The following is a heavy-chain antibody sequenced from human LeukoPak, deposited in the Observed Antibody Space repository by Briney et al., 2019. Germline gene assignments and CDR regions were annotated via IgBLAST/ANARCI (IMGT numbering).Heavy chain of an antibody. Sequence: SVEGRFTISRDNAENSLYLQMNSLRAEDTAVYYCAKVAVAGRGFDYWGQGTLVTVSS. D-gene: IGHD6-19*01. J-gene: IGHJ4*02. V-gene: IGHV3-21*01. CDR3: AKVAVAGRGFDY.